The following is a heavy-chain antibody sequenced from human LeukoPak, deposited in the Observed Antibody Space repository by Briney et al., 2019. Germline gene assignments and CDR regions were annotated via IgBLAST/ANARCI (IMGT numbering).Heavy chain of an antibody. CDR2: IYHSGST. Sequence: SETLSLTCTVSGYSISSGYYWGWIRQPPGKGLEWIGSIYHSGSTYYNPSLKSRVTISVDTSKNQFSLKLSSVTAADTAVYYCARGHVDTAMASAREYFDYWGQGTLVTVSS. V-gene: IGHV4-38-2*02. CDR3: ARGHVDTAMASAREYFDY. D-gene: IGHD5-18*01. CDR1: GYSISSGYY. J-gene: IGHJ4*02.